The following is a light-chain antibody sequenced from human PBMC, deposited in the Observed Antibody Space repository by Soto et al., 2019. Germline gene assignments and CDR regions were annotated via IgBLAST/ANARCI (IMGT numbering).Light chain of an antibody. CDR1: QSVSYW. CDR2: GAS. V-gene: IGKV1-5*01. Sequence: DIQLTQSPSTLSASVGDRVTITCRASQSVSYWLAWYQQKPGKAPKLLIYGASTLETGVPSTFSGSGSGTEFTLTTSSLQPDDFATYYCQQYSSYSTFGQGTKVDIK. J-gene: IGKJ1*01. CDR3: QQYSSYST.